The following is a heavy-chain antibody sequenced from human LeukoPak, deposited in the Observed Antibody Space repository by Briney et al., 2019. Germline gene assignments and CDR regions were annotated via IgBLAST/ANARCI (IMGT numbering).Heavy chain of an antibody. Sequence: SQTLSLTCTVSGGSISSGSYYWSWIGQPAGKGLEWIGRIYTSGSTNYNPSLMSRVTISVDTSKNQYSLKLSSVTAADTAVYYCARASVAGTGGYYFDYWGQGTLVTVSS. J-gene: IGHJ4*02. CDR3: ARASVAGTGGYYFDY. CDR2: IYTSGST. CDR1: GGSISSGSYY. V-gene: IGHV4-61*02. D-gene: IGHD6-19*01.